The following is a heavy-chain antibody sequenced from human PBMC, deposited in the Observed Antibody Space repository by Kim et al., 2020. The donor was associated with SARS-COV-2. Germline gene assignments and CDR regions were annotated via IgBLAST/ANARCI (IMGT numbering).Heavy chain of an antibody. Sequence: GSTYYTPSLRRRVTISVDTSKNQFSLKLSSVTAADTAVYYCARRVHYFDYWGQGTLVTVSS. CDR2: GST. D-gene: IGHD1-1*01. J-gene: IGHJ4*02. CDR3: ARRVHYFDY. V-gene: IGHV4-39*01.